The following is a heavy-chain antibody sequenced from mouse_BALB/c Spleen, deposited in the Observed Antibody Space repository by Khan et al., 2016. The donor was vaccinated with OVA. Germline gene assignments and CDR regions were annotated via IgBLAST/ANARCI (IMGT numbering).Heavy chain of an antibody. V-gene: IGHV1-26*01. CDR2: VNPNTGNT. Sequence: VQLQQSGPDLVKPGASVKMSCKASGYSFTGYYMNWVKQSHGKSLECIGRVNPNTGNTNYNQKLKGKAILIVDTSSSTAYMELRSLTSEDSAVYYCARGYDFFAYWGQGTLVTVSA. CDR3: ARGYDFFAY. J-gene: IGHJ3*01. D-gene: IGHD2-14*01. CDR1: GYSFTGYY.